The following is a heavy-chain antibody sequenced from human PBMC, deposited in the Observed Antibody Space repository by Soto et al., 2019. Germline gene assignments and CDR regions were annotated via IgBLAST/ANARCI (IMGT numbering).Heavy chain of an antibody. CDR2: IGTADDT. CDR3: ARGLTLRYDSSGLAAFDI. V-gene: IGHV3-13*01. D-gene: IGHD3-22*01. J-gene: IGHJ3*02. Sequence: GGSLRLSCAASGFTFSSYDMHWVRQATGKGLEWVSAIGTADDTYYPGSVKGRFTISRENAKNSLYLQMNSLRAEDTAVYYCARGLTLRYDSSGLAAFDIWGQGTMVTVSS. CDR1: GFTFSSYD.